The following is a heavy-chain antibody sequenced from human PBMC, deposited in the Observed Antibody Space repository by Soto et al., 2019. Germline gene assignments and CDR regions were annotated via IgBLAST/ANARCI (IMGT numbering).Heavy chain of an antibody. V-gene: IGHV1-2*04. CDR3: ARATRGYSYGYPGTFDY. CDR2: INPNSGGT. Sequence: GASVKVSCKASGYTFTGYYMHWVRQAPGQGLEWMGWINPNSGGTNYAQKFQGWVTMTRDTSISTAYMELSRLRSDDTAVYYCARATRGYSYGYPGTFDYWGQGTMVTVSS. J-gene: IGHJ4*02. D-gene: IGHD5-18*01. CDR1: GYTFTGYY.